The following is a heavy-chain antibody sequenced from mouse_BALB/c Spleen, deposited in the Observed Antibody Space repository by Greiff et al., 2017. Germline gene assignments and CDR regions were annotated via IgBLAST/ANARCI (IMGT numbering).Heavy chain of an antibody. CDR1: GYTFTSYW. Sequence: QVQLQQPGAELVRPGASVKLSCKASGYTFTSYWMNWVKQRPGQGLEWIGMIDPSDSETHYNQMFKGKATLTVDKSSSTAYMQLSSLASEDFSVYSSARWYYGSSYTFAYWGQGTLVTVSA. CDR3: ARWYYGSSYTFAY. V-gene: IGHV1-61*01. CDR2: IDPSDSET. J-gene: IGHJ3*01. D-gene: IGHD1-1*01.